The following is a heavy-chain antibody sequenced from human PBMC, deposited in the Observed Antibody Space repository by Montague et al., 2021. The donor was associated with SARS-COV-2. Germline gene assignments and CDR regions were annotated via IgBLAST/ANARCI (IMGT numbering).Heavy chain of an antibody. CDR2: IYYSGST. Sequence: SETLSLTCTVSGGSISSSSYYWGWIRQPPGKGLEWIGSIYYSGSTYYNPSLKSRVTISVDTSKNQFSLKLSSVTAADTAVYYCARHPRGYYDYVWGSPSCYFDYWGQGTLVTVSS. J-gene: IGHJ4*02. CDR1: GGSISSSSYY. CDR3: ARHPRGYYDYVWGSPSCYFDY. V-gene: IGHV4-39*01. D-gene: IGHD3-16*01.